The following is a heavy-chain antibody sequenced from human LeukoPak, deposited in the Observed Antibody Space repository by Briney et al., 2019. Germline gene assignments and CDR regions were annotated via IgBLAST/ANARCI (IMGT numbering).Heavy chain of an antibody. Sequence: GGSLRLSCAASGLTFSNAWMSWVRQAPGKGLEWVGRIKSKTDGGTTDYAAPVKGRFTISRDDSKNTLYLQMNSLKTEDTAVYYCTTEVWYGSGSYYKVPDYWGQGTLVTVSS. CDR1: GLTFSNAW. CDR2: IKSKTDGGTT. V-gene: IGHV3-15*01. CDR3: TTEVWYGSGSYYKVPDY. D-gene: IGHD3-10*01. J-gene: IGHJ4*02.